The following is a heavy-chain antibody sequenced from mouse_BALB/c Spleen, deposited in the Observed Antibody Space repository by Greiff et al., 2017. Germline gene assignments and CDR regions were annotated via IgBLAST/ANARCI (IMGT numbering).Heavy chain of an antibody. J-gene: IGHJ3*01. CDR1: GFSLTSYD. D-gene: IGHD1-2*01. V-gene: IGHV2-9-2*01. CDR2: IWTGGGT. CDR3: VRDEDGAWFAY. Sequence: QVQLKESGPGLVAPSQSLSITCTVSGFSLTSYDISWIRQPPGKGLEWLGVIWTGGGTNYNSAFMSRLSISKDNSKSQVFLKMNSLQTDDTAIYYCVRDEDGAWFAYWGQGTLVTVSA.